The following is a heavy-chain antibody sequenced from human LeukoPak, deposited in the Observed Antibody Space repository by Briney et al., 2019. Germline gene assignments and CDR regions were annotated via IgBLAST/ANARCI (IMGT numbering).Heavy chain of an antibody. D-gene: IGHD4-11*01. V-gene: IGHV3-23*01. CDR1: GFTFSSHA. CDR2: IRRSGGNT. Sequence: GGSLRLSCAASGFTFSSHAMSWVRQAPGKGLEWVAAIRRSGGNTYYGDSVKGRFTISRDSSKNTLHLQMDSLRAEDTAVYYCAKDWPVSGDHYSPFDYWGQGTLVTVSS. J-gene: IGHJ4*02. CDR3: AKDWPVSGDHYSPFDY.